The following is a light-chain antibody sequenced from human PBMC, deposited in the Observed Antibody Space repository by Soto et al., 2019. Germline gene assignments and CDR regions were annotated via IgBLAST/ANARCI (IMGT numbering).Light chain of an antibody. J-gene: IGKJ1*01. CDR3: QQYINWPPWT. CDR1: QSVSIY. CDR2: GAS. Sequence: EIGLTQSPGTLSLSPGERATLSCRASQSVSIYLAWYQQKPGQAPRLLIHGASTRATGVPARFSGSGSGTEFTLTISSLQSEDFAVYYCQQYINWPPWTFGQGTKVDI. V-gene: IGKV3-15*01.